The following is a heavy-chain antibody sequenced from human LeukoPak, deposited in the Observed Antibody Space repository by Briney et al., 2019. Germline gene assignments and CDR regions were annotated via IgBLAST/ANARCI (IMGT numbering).Heavy chain of an antibody. Sequence: PGGSLRLSCAASGFTFSSCEMNWVRQAPGKGLEWVPYISSSGSTIYYADSVKGRFTISRDNAKNSLYLQMNSLRAEDTAVYYCARVASSSSWSYYFDYWGQGTLVTVSS. V-gene: IGHV3-48*03. D-gene: IGHD6-13*01. J-gene: IGHJ4*02. CDR3: ARVASSSSWSYYFDY. CDR1: GFTFSSCE. CDR2: ISSSGSTI.